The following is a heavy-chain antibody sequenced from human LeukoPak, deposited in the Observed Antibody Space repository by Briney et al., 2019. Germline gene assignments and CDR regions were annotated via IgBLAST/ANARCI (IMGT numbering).Heavy chain of an antibody. V-gene: IGHV1-2*06. CDR2: INPNSGGT. Sequence: GASVKASCKASGYTFTDYYMHWVRQAPGQGLEWMGRINPNSGGTNYAQNFQGRVTMTRDTSISTVYMELSRLRSDDTAVYYCARRDYTSGWGYYYGMDVWGQGTTVTVSS. CDR3: ARRDYTSGWGYYYGMDV. CDR1: GYTFTDYY. D-gene: IGHD6-19*01. J-gene: IGHJ6*02.